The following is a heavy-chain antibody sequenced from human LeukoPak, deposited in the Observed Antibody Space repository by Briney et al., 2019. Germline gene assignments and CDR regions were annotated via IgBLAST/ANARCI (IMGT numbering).Heavy chain of an antibody. CDR1: GFTFSSYA. CDR2: ISGSGGST. D-gene: IGHD2-2*01. V-gene: IGHV3-23*01. Sequence: GGSLGLSCAASGFTFSSYAMSWVRQAPGKGLEWVSAISGSGGSTYYADSVKGRFTISRDNSKNTLYLQMNSLRAEDTAVYYCAKEGVVVVPAAILRGYYFDYWGQGTLVTVSS. J-gene: IGHJ4*02. CDR3: AKEGVVVVPAAILRGYYFDY.